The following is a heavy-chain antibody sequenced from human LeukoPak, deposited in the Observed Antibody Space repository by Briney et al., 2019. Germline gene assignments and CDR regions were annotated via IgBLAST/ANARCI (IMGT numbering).Heavy chain of an antibody. Sequence: PSETLSLTCTVSGDSMNNWNYYWGWIRQPPGKGLEWIGNIYHRGNTFYNPSLKSRVTMSVDTSSNTFSLRLSSVTAADTAVYYCARLSITTYPEPQSAPNGAFDIWGQGTTVIVSS. CDR3: ARLSITTYPEPQSAPNGAFDI. CDR2: IYHRGNT. D-gene: IGHD1-14*01. V-gene: IGHV4-39*01. CDR1: GDSMNNWNYY. J-gene: IGHJ3*02.